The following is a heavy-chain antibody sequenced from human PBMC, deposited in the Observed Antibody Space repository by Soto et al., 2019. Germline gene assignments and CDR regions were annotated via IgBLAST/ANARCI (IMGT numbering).Heavy chain of an antibody. CDR3: ARGPYYDILTGYYYGMDV. Sequence: GGSLRLSCAASGFTVSSNYMSWVRQAPGKGLEWVSVIYSGGSTYYADSVKGRFTISRDNSKNTLYLQMNSLRAEDTAVYYCARGPYYDILTGYYYGMDVWGQGTTVTVSS. D-gene: IGHD3-9*01. CDR2: IYSGGST. CDR1: GFTVSSNY. V-gene: IGHV3-53*01. J-gene: IGHJ6*02.